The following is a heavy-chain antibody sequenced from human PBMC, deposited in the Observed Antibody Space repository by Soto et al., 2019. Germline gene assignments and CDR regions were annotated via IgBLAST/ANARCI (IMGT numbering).Heavy chain of an antibody. Sequence: LRLSCAASGFTFSSYAMSWVRQAPGKGLEWVSAISGSGGSTYYADSVKGRFTISRDNSKNTLYLQMNSLRAEDTAVYYCMKYQSSTSRFYGMDVWGQGTTVTVSS. J-gene: IGHJ6*02. D-gene: IGHD2-2*01. V-gene: IGHV3-23*01. CDR1: GFTFSSYA. CDR2: ISGSGGST. CDR3: MKYQSSTSRFYGMDV.